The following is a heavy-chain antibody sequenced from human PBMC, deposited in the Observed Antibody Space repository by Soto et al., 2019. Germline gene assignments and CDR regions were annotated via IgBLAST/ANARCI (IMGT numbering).Heavy chain of an antibody. CDR2: IKSKTVGGTT. Sequence: EVQLVESGGGLVKPGGSLRLSCAASGFTFSNAWMNWDRQAPGKGLEWVGRIKSKTVGGTTDYAAPVKGRFTISRDDSKNTLCLQMDSLKTEDAAVYYCTTGSSSGWVSYNFDYWGQGTLVTVSS. V-gene: IGHV3-15*07. D-gene: IGHD2-15*01. CDR1: GFTFSNAW. CDR3: TTGSSSGWVSYNFDY. J-gene: IGHJ4*02.